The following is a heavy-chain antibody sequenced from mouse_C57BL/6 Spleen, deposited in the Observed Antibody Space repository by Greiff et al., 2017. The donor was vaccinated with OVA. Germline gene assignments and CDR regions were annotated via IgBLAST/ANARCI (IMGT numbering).Heavy chain of an antibody. J-gene: IGHJ2*01. CDR3: ARLYDYTFDY. D-gene: IGHD2-4*01. CDR1: GFTFSDYY. V-gene: IGHV5-12*01. CDR2: ISNGGGST. Sequence: EVKLMESGGGLVQPGGSLKLSCAASGFTFSDYYMYWVRQTPEKRLEWVAYISNGGGSTYYPDTVKGRFTISRDNAKNTLYLQMSRLKSEDTAMYYCARLYDYTFDYWGQGTTLTVSS.